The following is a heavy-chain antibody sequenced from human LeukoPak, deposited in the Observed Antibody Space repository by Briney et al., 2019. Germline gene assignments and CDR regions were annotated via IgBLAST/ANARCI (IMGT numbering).Heavy chain of an antibody. CDR1: GYSFTSDW. D-gene: IGHD5-18*01. Sequence: GESLKIACKGSGYSFTSDWIGWVRPVPGKGREWMGMIYPGDSDTRYSPSFQGQVTISADKSISTAYLQWSSLKASDTAMYYCARGYSYGYVDYWGQGTLVTVSS. CDR2: IYPGDSDT. CDR3: ARGYSYGYVDY. V-gene: IGHV5-51*01. J-gene: IGHJ4*02.